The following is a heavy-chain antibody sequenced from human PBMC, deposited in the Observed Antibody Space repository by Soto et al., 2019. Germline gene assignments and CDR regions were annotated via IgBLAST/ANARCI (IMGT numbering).Heavy chain of an antibody. CDR3: ARTLGPQVTGYVDSDYRWTIDQ. CDR2: IYHSGST. D-gene: IGHD4-4*01. CDR1: GGSISSSSW. J-gene: IGHJ4*02. V-gene: IGHV4-4*02. Sequence: PSETLSLTXAVSGGSISSSSWWSWVRQPPGKGLEWIGEIYHSGSTNYNPSLLSRVTISADTSKNQFFLRLTSVTAADTGVYFCARTLGPQVTGYVDSDYRWTIDQWGQGTLVTVSS.